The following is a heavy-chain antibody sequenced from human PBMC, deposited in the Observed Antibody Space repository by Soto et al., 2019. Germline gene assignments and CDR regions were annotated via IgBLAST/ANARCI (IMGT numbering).Heavy chain of an antibody. CDR3: ARAHHSTGTTDY. V-gene: IGHV1-69*01. J-gene: IGHJ4*02. CDR2: SIPIFGTA. Sequence: QVQLVQSGAEVKKPGSSVKVSCKASGGTFSSYAISWVRQAPGQGLEWMGGSIPIFGTANYAQKFQGRVTITADESTSTAYMELSSLRSEDTAVYDCARAHHSTGTTDYWGQGTLVTVSS. D-gene: IGHD1-1*01. CDR1: GGTFSSYA.